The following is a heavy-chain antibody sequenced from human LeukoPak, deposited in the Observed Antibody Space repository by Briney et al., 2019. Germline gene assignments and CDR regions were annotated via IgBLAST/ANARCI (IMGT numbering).Heavy chain of an antibody. Sequence: SETLSLTYTVSGGSISSYYWSWIRQPPGKGLEWIGYIYYSGSTNYNPSLKSRVTISVDTSKNQFSLKLSSVTAADTAVYYCARHPSGYGRYYFDYWGQGTLVTVSS. CDR2: IYYSGST. V-gene: IGHV4-59*08. CDR1: GGSISSYY. D-gene: IGHD5-12*01. CDR3: ARHPSGYGRYYFDY. J-gene: IGHJ4*02.